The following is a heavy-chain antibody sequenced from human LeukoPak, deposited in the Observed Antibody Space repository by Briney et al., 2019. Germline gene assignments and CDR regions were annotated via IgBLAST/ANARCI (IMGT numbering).Heavy chain of an antibody. CDR3: ARLSLERGYRFGDY. Sequence: GGSLRLSCVASGFSFGSYGMSWFRQAPGKGLEWVSTIHYSDGTTYYADSVKGRFTISRDNSKNTLYLQMNSLRAEDTAVYYCARLSLERGYRFGDYWGQGTLVTVSS. CDR2: IHYSDGTT. D-gene: IGHD5-18*01. J-gene: IGHJ4*02. CDR1: GFSFGSYG. V-gene: IGHV3-23*01.